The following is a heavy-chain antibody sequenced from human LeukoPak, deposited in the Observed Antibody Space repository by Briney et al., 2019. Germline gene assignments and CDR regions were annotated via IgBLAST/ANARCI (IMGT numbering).Heavy chain of an antibody. CDR3: TREGSVPATRSFDY. CDR2: IYSGGTT. Sequence: GGSLRLSCSASGFTVSSDYMSWVRQAPGKGLAWLSVIYSGGTTYYADSVKGRFTISRDNSKNTVYLQMNSLRVEDTAVYYCTREGSVPATRSFDYWGQGTLVTVSS. CDR1: GFTVSSDY. J-gene: IGHJ4*02. V-gene: IGHV3-66*01. D-gene: IGHD6-19*01.